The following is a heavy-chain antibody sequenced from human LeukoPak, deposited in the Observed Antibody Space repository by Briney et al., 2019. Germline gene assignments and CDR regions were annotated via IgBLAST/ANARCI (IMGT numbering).Heavy chain of an antibody. J-gene: IGHJ4*02. CDR3: ARAGRRRYYYDNGYDY. CDR1: GYTFTNYG. V-gene: IGHV1-18*01. CDR2: ISAYNGNT. D-gene: IGHD3-22*01. Sequence: GASVKVSCKASGYTFTNYGLSWVRQAPGQGLEWMGWISAYNGNTNYAQKFQGRVTMTTDTSTSTAYMDLRSLRSDDTAVYYCARAGRRRYYYDNGYDYWGQGTLVTVSS.